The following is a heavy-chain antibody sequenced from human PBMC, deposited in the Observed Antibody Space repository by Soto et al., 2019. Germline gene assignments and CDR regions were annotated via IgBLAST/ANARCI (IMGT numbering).Heavy chain of an antibody. CDR3: VKGYWKGDV. J-gene: IGHJ6*02. CDR1: GFTFSTYA. D-gene: IGHD1-1*01. Sequence: EVQLLESGGGLVQPGGSLRLSCAASGFTFSTYAMNWVRQAPGNGREWVSLISGSGGSIXXAXXVKGRFTISRDNSKXTXYLXMNSLRDXDTAVYHCVKGYWKGDVWGQGTTVTVSS. V-gene: IGHV3-23*01. CDR2: ISGSGGSI.